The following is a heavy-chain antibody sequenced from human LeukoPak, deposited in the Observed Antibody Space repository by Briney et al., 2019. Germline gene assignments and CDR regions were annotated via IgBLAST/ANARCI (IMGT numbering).Heavy chain of an antibody. V-gene: IGHV3-23*01. Sequence: PGGSLRLSCAASGFTFSSYAMSWVRQAPGKGLEWVSAISGSGGSTYYADSVKGRFTISRDNSKNTLYLQMNSLRAEDTAVYYCAKVQRRIVVVVAATPVAYYFDYWGQGTLVTVSS. CDR3: AKVQRRIVVVVAATPVAYYFDY. CDR1: GFTFSSYA. J-gene: IGHJ4*02. CDR2: ISGSGGST. D-gene: IGHD2-15*01.